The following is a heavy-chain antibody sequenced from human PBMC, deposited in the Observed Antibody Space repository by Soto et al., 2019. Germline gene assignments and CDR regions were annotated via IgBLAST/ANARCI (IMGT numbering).Heavy chain of an antibody. V-gene: IGHV3-66*01. CDR1: GFTVTSNY. CDR3: ASGRCSVDGCYPYYFAY. J-gene: IGHJ4*02. CDR2: FYSVDST. Sequence: GGSLRLSCAASGFTVTSNYMSWVRQSPGKGLEWVSVFYSVDSTYYADSVKGRFIISRDSSKSTLYLQMNSLRTEDTAVYYCASGRCSVDGCYPYYFAYWGQGTLVTVSS. D-gene: IGHD2-15*01.